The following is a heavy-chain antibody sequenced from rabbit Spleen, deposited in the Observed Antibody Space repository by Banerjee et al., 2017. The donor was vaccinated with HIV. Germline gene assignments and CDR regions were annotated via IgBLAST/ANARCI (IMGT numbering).Heavy chain of an antibody. Sequence: QSLEESGGGLVKPGASLTLTCKASGLDFSGDSYDSYMCWVRQAPGMGLEWIACIDIGSSGFTYFASWAKGRFTISKTSSTTVTLQMTSLTAADTATYFCARDTSSSFSSYGMALWGPGTLVTVS. CDR2: IDIGSSGFT. CDR1: GLDFSGDSY. CDR3: ARDTSSSFSSYGMAL. V-gene: IGHV1S40*01. D-gene: IGHD1-1*01. J-gene: IGHJ6*01.